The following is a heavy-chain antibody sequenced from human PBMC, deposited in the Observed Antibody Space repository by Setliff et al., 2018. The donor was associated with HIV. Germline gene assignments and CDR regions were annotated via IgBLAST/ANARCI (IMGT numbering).Heavy chain of an antibody. V-gene: IGHV4-39*01. CDR1: SGSISDSKYY. J-gene: IGHJ5*02. CDR3: ASRVYYYDESAILREEGFVP. CDR2: IYRTGKT. Sequence: PSETLSLTCGVSSGSISDSKYYWSWIRQPPGKGLEFIGSIYRTGKTYYNLSLKSRLTMSLDTSKNQFSLNLSSVTAADTAVYYCASRVYYYDESAILREEGFVPWGQGTLVTVS. D-gene: IGHD3-22*01.